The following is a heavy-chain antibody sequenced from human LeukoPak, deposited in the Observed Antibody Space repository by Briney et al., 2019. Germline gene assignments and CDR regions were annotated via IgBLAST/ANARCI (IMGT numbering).Heavy chain of an antibody. CDR3: ARAFGLRGWFDP. CDR2: IHYSGST. D-gene: IGHD5/OR15-5a*01. J-gene: IGHJ5*02. V-gene: IGHV4-30-4*01. Sequence: SETLSLTCTVSGGSISSGDYYWSWIRQPPGKGLEWIGYIHYSGSTYYNPSLKSRVTISVDTSKNQFSLKLSSVTAADTAVYYCARAFGLRGWFDPWGQGTLVTVSS. CDR1: GGSISSGDYY.